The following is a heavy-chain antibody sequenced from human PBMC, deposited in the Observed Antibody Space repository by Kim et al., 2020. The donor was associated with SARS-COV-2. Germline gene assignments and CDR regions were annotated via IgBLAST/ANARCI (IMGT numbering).Heavy chain of an antibody. CDR2: SYI. V-gene: IGHV3-21*01. J-gene: IGHJ4*02. CDR3: AGPKGAFDY. Sequence: SYIYYADSVKGRFTISRDNAKNSLYLKMNSLRAEDTAVYYCAGPKGAFDYWGQGTLVTVSS.